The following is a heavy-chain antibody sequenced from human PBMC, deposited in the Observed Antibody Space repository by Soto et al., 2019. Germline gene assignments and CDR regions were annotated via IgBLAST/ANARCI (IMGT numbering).Heavy chain of an antibody. Sequence: VKVSCKASGYTFTGYYMHWVRQAPGQGLEWMGWINPNSGGTNYAQKFQGWVTMTRDTSISTAYMELSRLRSDDTAVYYCAREAARPDYYYYGMDVWGQGTTVTVSS. V-gene: IGHV1-2*04. CDR1: GYTFTGYY. D-gene: IGHD6-6*01. CDR3: AREAARPDYYYYGMDV. CDR2: INPNSGGT. J-gene: IGHJ6*02.